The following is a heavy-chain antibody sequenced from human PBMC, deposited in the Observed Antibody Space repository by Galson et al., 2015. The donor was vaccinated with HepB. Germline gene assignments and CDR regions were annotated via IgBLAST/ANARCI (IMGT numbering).Heavy chain of an antibody. J-gene: IGHJ3*02. CDR1: GGSISSGAYY. CDR3: AGLDYSSSGHAFDI. D-gene: IGHD6-6*01. CDR2: IYASGST. V-gene: IGHV4-61*02. Sequence: LSLTCTVSGGSISSGAYYWSWIRQPAGKGLEWIGRIYASGSTNYNPSLKSRITISLDTSENQLSLKLSSVTAADTAVYFCAGLDYSSSGHAFDIWGQGTMVTVSS.